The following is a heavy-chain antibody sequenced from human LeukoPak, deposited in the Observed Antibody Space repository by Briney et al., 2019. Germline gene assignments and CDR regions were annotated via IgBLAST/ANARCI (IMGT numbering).Heavy chain of an antibody. Sequence: GGSLRLSCAASGFTFSSYAMSWVRRAPGKGLEWVSAISGSGGSTYYADSVKGRFTISRDNSKNTLYLQMNSLRAEDTAVYYCAKKGIAAAGPANFDYWGQGTLVTVSS. CDR1: GFTFSSYA. J-gene: IGHJ4*02. CDR2: ISGSGGST. V-gene: IGHV3-23*01. D-gene: IGHD6-13*01. CDR3: AKKGIAAAGPANFDY.